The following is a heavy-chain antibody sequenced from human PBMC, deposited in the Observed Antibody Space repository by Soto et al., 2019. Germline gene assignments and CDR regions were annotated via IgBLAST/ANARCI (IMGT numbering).Heavy chain of an antibody. CDR2: ISWDGGST. J-gene: IGHJ4*02. CDR1: GFTFDDYT. D-gene: IGHD4-17*01. Sequence: EVQLVESGGVVVQPGGSLRLSCAASGFTFDDYTMHWVRQAPGKGLEWVSLISWDGGSTYYADSVKGRFTISRDNSKNSLKLQMKSLRTEDTALYYCAKDSDRRLRSSGADYWGQGTVVTVSS. CDR3: AKDSDRRLRSSGADY. V-gene: IGHV3-43*01.